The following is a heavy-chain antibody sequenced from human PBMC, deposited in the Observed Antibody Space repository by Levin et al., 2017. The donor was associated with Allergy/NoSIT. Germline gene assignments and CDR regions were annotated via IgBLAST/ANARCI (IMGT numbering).Heavy chain of an antibody. Sequence: PGGSLRLSCAASGFTFSSYAMSWVRQAPGKGLEWVSAISGSGGSTYYADSVKGRFTISRDNSKNTLYLQMNSLRAEDTAVYYCAKSGPQEITIFGVVITPDDYWGQGTLVTVSS. CDR2: ISGSGGST. CDR3: AKSGPQEITIFGVVITPDDY. V-gene: IGHV3-23*01. J-gene: IGHJ4*02. D-gene: IGHD3-3*01. CDR1: GFTFSSYA.